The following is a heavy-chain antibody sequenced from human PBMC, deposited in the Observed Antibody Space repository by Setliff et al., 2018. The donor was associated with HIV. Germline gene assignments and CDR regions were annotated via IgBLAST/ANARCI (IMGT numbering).Heavy chain of an antibody. J-gene: IGHJ3*02. CDR2: ISGYGNR. CDR1: GYTFNNYG. D-gene: IGHD3-10*01. V-gene: IGHV1-18*01. CDR3: ASGRGIYGSGALEAYDI. Sequence: GASVKVSCKASGYTFNNYGVMWARQAPGQGLEWMGWISGYGNRKYAQKFEGRLTVTTDTSTSTAYMELRTLRSDDTAVYFCASGRGIYGSGALEAYDIWGQGTMVTVSS.